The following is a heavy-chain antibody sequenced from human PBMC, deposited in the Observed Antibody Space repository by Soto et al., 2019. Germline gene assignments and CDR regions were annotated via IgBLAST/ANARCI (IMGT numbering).Heavy chain of an antibody. CDR3: ARLRIAANWFDP. CDR2: IYYSGST. D-gene: IGHD6-25*01. V-gene: IGHV4-59*01. CDR1: GGSISSYY. J-gene: IGHJ5*02. Sequence: SETLSLTCTVSGGSISSYYWSWIRQPPGKGLEWIGYIYYSGSTNYNPSLKSRVTISVDTSKNQFSLKLSSVTAADTAVYYCARLRIAANWFDPWGQGTLVTVS.